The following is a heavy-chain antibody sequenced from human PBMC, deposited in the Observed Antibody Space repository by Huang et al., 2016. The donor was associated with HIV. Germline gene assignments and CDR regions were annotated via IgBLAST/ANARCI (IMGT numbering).Heavy chain of an antibody. CDR2: ISETGSVI. J-gene: IGHJ4*02. CDR1: GLSFSSCN. Sequence: EEQLVESGGGLVQPGGSLRFSFAASGLSFSSCNMNWVRQAPGKGLEWLSYISETGSVITYADSVKGRFTVSRDNAKNSLYLQMDSLRAEDTAVYYCARGYSSSWLYNWGQGTLVTVSS. CDR3: ARGYSSSWLYN. D-gene: IGHD6-13*01. V-gene: IGHV3-48*01.